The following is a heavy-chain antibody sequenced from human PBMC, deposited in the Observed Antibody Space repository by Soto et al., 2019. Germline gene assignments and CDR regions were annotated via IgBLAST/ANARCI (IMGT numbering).Heavy chain of an antibody. CDR1: GFTFDNYG. J-gene: IGHJ4*02. V-gene: IGHV3-30*03. D-gene: IGHD3-22*01. CDR3: ARGGNYYDSSGYYGVLGY. CDR2: ISYDGSNY. Sequence: PGGSLRLSCAASGFTFDNYGMRWVRQAPGKGLEWVAVISYDGSNYYYADSVRGRFTISRDNSKNTVYLQMNSPRAEDTAVYYCARGGNYYDSSGYYGVLGYWGQGTLVTVSS.